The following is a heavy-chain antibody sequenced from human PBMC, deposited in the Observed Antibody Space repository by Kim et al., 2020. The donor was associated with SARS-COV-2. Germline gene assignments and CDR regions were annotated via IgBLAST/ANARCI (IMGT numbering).Heavy chain of an antibody. Sequence: SETLSLTCTVSGGSISSSSYYWGWIRQPPGKGLEWIGSIYYSGSTYYNPSLKSRVTISVDMSKNQFSLKLSSVTAADTAVYYCARARYVRITMIVDPFDYWGQGTLVTVSS. J-gene: IGHJ4*02. D-gene: IGHD3-22*01. V-gene: IGHV4-39*01. CDR1: GGSISSSSYY. CDR2: IYYSGST. CDR3: ARARYVRITMIVDPFDY.